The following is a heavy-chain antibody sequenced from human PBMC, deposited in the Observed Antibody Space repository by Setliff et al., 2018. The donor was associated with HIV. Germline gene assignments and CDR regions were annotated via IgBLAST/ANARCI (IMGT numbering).Heavy chain of an antibody. CDR3: AKEPKLGGIAAPFDY. J-gene: IGHJ4*02. D-gene: IGHD6-6*01. Sequence: PGGSLRLSCAASGFTFSSYPMSWVRQSPGKGPEWVSAISDGGGSTYYAVSVKGRFTISRDNSKNTLYLQMNSLRVEDTAVYYRAKEPKLGGIAAPFDYWGQGTLVTVSS. CDR1: GFTFSSYP. V-gene: IGHV3-23*01. CDR2: ISDGGGST.